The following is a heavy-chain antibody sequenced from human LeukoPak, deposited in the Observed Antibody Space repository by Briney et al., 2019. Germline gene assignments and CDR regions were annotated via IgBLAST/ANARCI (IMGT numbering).Heavy chain of an antibody. CDR1: GGSISSYY. CDR3: ARLAPYVEMATISADAFDI. D-gene: IGHD5-12*01. J-gene: IGHJ3*02. V-gene: IGHV4-59*05. CDR2: IYYSGST. Sequence: SETLSLTCAVSGGSISSYYWSWIRQPPGKGLERIGSIYYSGSTYYNPSLKSRVTISVDTSKNQFSLKLSSVTAADTAVYYCARLAPYVEMATISADAFDIWGQGTMVTVSS.